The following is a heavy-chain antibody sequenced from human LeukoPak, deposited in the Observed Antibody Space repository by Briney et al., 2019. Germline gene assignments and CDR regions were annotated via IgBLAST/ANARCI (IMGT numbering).Heavy chain of an antibody. Sequence: TGGSLRLSCAASGFIFGSYWMHWVRQAPGKGLVWVSRINSDETNTNYADSVKGRFTISRDNAKNTLYLQMNSLRAEDTAVYYCARGGSKPIDYWGQGTLVTVSS. CDR2: INSDETNT. J-gene: IGHJ4*02. V-gene: IGHV3-74*01. CDR1: GFIFGSYW. D-gene: IGHD2-2*01. CDR3: ARGGSKPIDY.